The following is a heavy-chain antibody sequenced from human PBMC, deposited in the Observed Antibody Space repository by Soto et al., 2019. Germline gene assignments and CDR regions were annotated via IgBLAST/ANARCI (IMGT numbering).Heavy chain of an antibody. J-gene: IGHJ6*02. CDR1: GYTFTSYG. V-gene: IGHV1-18*01. Sequence: QVQLVQSGAEVKKPGASVKVSCKASGYTFTSYGFSWVGQAPGQGLEGMGGISAYNGNTNYAQKLQGRVTMTTDTSTSTAYMELRSLRSDDTAVYYCARLPYYDSSGYYSPYYYGMDVWGQGTTVTVSS. D-gene: IGHD3-22*01. CDR3: ARLPYYDSSGYYSPYYYGMDV. CDR2: ISAYNGNT.